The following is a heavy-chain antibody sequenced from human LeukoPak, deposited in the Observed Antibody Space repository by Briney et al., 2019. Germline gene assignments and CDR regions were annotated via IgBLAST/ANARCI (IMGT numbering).Heavy chain of an antibody. CDR3: ARDRGFLRLGELSSLDY. CDR1: GYTFTSYY. V-gene: IGHV1-46*01. D-gene: IGHD3-16*02. J-gene: IGHJ4*02. CDR2: INPSGGST. Sequence: ASVKVSCKASGYTFTSYYMHWVRQAPGQGLEWMGIINPSGGSTSYAQKFQGRVTMTRDTSTSTVYMELSSLRSEDTAVYYCARDRGFLRLGELSSLDYWGQGTLVTVSS.